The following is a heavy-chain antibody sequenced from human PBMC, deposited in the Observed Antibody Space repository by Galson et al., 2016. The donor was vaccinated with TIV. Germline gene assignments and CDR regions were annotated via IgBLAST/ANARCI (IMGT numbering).Heavy chain of an antibody. CDR3: ARNRGYSVTGDFDF. V-gene: IGHV1-69*13. CDR1: GGIFRTNA. J-gene: IGHJ4*02. CDR2: IFAIFGIA. D-gene: IGHD5/OR15-5a*01. Sequence: SVKVSCKASGGIFRTNAISWVRQAPGQGLEWMGGIFAIFGIANYAQKFQGRVTITADESTSTPYMELSSLRSEDTAVYYCARNRGYSVTGDFDFWGQGTLVTVSS.